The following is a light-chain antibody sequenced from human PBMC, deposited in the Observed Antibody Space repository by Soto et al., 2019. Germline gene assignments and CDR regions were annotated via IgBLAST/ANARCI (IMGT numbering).Light chain of an antibody. Sequence: QSALTQPASVSGSPGQSITISCTGTSSDIKYVSWYQQHPGKAPKVLIYEVTSRPSGVSNRFSGSKSGNTASLTISGLQAEDEAAYYCSSYRSSSIYVFGTGTKVTVL. CDR1: SSDIKY. CDR2: EVT. V-gene: IGLV2-14*01. CDR3: SSYRSSSIYV. J-gene: IGLJ1*01.